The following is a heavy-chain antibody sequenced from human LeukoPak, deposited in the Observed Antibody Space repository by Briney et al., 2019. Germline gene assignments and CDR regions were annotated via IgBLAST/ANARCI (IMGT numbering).Heavy chain of an antibody. D-gene: IGHD5-12*01. CDR3: AKDPYRASSGLVDY. CDR1: GFTFSSHA. Sequence: GGSLRLSCAGSGFTFSSHAMTWVRQAPGKGLEWVSAIGDSGGSTYYADSVKGRFTISRDNSKNTLCLQMNSLRAEDTAVYYCAKDPYRASSGLVDYWGQGTLVTVSS. J-gene: IGHJ4*02. V-gene: IGHV3-23*01. CDR2: IGDSGGST.